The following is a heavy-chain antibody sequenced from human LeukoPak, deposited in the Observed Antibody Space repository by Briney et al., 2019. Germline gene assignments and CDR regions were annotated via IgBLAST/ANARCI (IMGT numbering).Heavy chain of an antibody. CDR1: GFTFSSYA. CDR2: ISSSGGTT. Sequence: GGSLRLSCAASGFTFSSYAMSWVRQAPGKELEWVSSISSSGGTTYYADSVKGRFTISRDNSKNTLYLQMNSLRAEDTAVYYCAKRGASCSGGSCYGGFDYWGQGILVTVSS. CDR3: AKRGASCSGGSCYGGFDY. J-gene: IGHJ4*02. V-gene: IGHV3-23*01. D-gene: IGHD2-15*01.